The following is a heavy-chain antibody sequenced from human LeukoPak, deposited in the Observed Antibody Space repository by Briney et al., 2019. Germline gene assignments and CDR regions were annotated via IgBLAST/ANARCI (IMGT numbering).Heavy chain of an antibody. CDR3: ARDRYGSGKAGFQH. CDR2: INPNSGGT. CDR1: GYTFTGYY. J-gene: IGHJ1*01. D-gene: IGHD3-10*01. V-gene: IGHV1-2*02. Sequence: ASVKVFCKASGYTFTGYYMHWVRQAPGQGLEWMGWINPNSGGTNYAQKFQGRVTMTRDTSISTAYMELSRLRSDDTAVYYCARDRYGSGKAGFQHWGQGTLVTVSS.